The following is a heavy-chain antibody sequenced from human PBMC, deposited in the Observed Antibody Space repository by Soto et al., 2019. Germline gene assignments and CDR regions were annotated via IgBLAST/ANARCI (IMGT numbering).Heavy chain of an antibody. Sequence: GGSLRLSCAATGFNLGSYAMGWVRQSPGKGLEWVSGVSGSGSSPYYADSVKGRLTISKDKSKNTLYLDLNNLRSEDTAVYFCVKGKESGYRGAFDSWGQGTMVTVSS. J-gene: IGHJ4*02. V-gene: IGHV3-23*01. CDR3: VKGKESGYRGAFDS. D-gene: IGHD5-18*01. CDR1: GFNLGSYA. CDR2: VSGSGSSP.